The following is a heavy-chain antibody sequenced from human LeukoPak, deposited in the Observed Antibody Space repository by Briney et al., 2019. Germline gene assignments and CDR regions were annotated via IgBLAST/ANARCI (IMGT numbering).Heavy chain of an antibody. Sequence: GGSLRLSCAASGFTFSSYWMHWVRQAPGKGLVWVSRINTDGSSTAYADFVKGRFTISRDNAKNTLYLQMNSLRAEDTAVYFCARGFLGGCSGGSCYSGYWGQGTLLTVFS. CDR2: INTDGSST. D-gene: IGHD2-15*01. CDR3: ARGFLGGCSGGSCYSGY. V-gene: IGHV3-74*01. CDR1: GFTFSSYW. J-gene: IGHJ4*02.